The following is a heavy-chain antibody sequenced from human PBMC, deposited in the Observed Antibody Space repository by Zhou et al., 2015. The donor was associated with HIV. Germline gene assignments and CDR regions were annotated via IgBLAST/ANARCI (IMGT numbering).Heavy chain of an antibody. CDR1: GGTFSGSD. D-gene: IGHD3-22*01. CDR3: ARERGGYDSRGFVPASYFDL. J-gene: IGHJ2*01. V-gene: IGHV1-69*17. CDR2: ITPMFDIH. Sequence: LVQSGTEVRKPGSSVKVSCKASGGTFSGSDLSWVRQAPGQGLEWMGGITPMFDIHKYAQKFRARLTISVDKITDTAYMELSSLTSEDTAIYYCARERGGYDSRGFVPASYFDLWGPGTLVTVAS.